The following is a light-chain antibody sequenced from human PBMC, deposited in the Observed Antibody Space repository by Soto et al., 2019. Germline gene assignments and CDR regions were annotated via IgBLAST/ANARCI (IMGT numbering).Light chain of an antibody. CDR3: LLSYSGARPYVV. Sequence: QTVVTQEPSLTVSPGGTVTLTCGSSTGAVTSGHYPYWFQQKPGQAPRTLIYDTSNKHSWTPARFSGSRLGGKAALTLSGAQPEDEAEYYCLLSYSGARPYVVFGGGTKLTVL. V-gene: IGLV7-46*01. CDR2: DTS. J-gene: IGLJ2*01. CDR1: TGAVTSGHY.